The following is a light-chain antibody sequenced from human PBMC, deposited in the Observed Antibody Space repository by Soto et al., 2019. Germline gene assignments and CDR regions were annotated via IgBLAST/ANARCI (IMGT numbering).Light chain of an antibody. CDR2: KAS. V-gene: IGKV1-5*03. CDR3: QQYGSSSPWT. J-gene: IGKJ1*01. CDR1: QSISSW. Sequence: DIQMTQSPSTLSASVGDRVTITCRASQSISSWLAWYQQNPGKAPKLLIYKASSLETGVPSRFSGSGSGTEFTTIISSLQPDDFESYYCQQYGSSSPWTFGQGNKVEIK.